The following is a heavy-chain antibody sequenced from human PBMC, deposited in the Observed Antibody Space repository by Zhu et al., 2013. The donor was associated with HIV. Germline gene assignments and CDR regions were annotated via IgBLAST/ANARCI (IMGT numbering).Heavy chain of an antibody. D-gene: IGHD4-4*01. CDR3: AGDYYTNPWGF. CDR2: SSFRGRKE. Sequence: VQLVESGGGVVQPGKSLRLSCAASGFIFSDYGMNWVRQAPGQGLEWVALSSFRGRKEYYADSVKGRFTISRDDSKNTLYLQMNSLRPEDTAVYYCAGDYYTNPWGFWGHGTLVSVSS. V-gene: IGHV3-30*03. CDR1: GFIFSDYG. J-gene: IGHJ4*01.